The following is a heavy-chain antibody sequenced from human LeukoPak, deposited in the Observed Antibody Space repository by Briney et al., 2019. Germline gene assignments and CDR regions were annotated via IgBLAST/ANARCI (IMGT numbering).Heavy chain of an antibody. CDR2: IIPTFGTA. Sequence: VASVKVSCKASGGTFSSYAISWVRQAPGQGLEWMGGIIPTFGTANYAQKFQGRVTITADKSTSTAYMELSSLRSEDTAVYYCASSPLRDGYNYPYYYYYMDVWGKGTTVTVSS. V-gene: IGHV1-69*06. CDR3: ASSPLRDGYNYPYYYYYMDV. CDR1: GGTFSSYA. J-gene: IGHJ6*03. D-gene: IGHD5-24*01.